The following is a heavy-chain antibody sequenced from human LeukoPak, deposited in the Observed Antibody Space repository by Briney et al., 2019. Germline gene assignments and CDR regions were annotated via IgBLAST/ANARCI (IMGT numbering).Heavy chain of an antibody. V-gene: IGHV4-4*07. J-gene: IGHJ4*02. Sequence: PSETLSLTCTVSGGSITGYYWNWIRQPAGQGLEWLGRVYSSGVGNYNPSLTSRVTMSVDTSKDQFSLKLTSLTAADTAVYYCAREEFLHEIDSSGYFVYWGQGTLVTVSS. CDR2: VYSSGVG. CDR1: GGSITGYY. CDR3: AREEFLHEIDSSGYFVY. D-gene: IGHD3-22*01.